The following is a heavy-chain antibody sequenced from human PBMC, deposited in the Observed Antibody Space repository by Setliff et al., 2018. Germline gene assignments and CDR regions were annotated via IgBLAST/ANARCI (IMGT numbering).Heavy chain of an antibody. J-gene: IGHJ4*02. Sequence: GSLRLSCAASGFMFSTYGMHWVRQAPGKGLGWVAYIRSDGSNKYYTDLVKGRFSITRDNSKNTLYLQMSSLRPEDTALYYCAKPRPGWPAGFDSWGQGTLVTVS. CDR3: AKPRPGWPAGFDS. D-gene: IGHD6-19*01. CDR2: IRSDGSNK. V-gene: IGHV3-30*02. CDR1: GFMFSTYG.